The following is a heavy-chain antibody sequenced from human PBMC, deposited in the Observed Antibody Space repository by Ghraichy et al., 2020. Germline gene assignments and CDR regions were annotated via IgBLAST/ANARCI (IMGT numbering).Heavy chain of an antibody. V-gene: IGHV3-7*01. CDR3: ARVVLQQLVRGAFDI. Sequence: GGSLRLSCAASGFTFSSYWMSWVRQAPGKGLEWVANIKQDGSEKYYVDSVKGRFTISRDNAKNSLYLQMNSLRAEDTAVYYCARVVLQQLVRGAFDIWGQGTMVTVSS. D-gene: IGHD6-13*01. J-gene: IGHJ3*02. CDR1: GFTFSSYW. CDR2: IKQDGSEK.